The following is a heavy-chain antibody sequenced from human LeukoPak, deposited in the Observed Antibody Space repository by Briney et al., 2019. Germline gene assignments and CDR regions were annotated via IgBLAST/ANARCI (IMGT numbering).Heavy chain of an antibody. J-gene: IGHJ4*02. CDR2: IYPGDSDT. V-gene: IGHV5-51*01. D-gene: IGHD5-18*01. CDR3: ARRGYSYGYLRSFDY. Sequence: GESLKISCKGSGYSFTSYWIGWVRQMPGKGLEWMGIIYPGDSDTRYSPSFQGQVTSSADKSISAAYLQWSSLKASDTAMYYCARRGYSYGYLRSFDYWGQGTLVTVSS. CDR1: GYSFTSYW.